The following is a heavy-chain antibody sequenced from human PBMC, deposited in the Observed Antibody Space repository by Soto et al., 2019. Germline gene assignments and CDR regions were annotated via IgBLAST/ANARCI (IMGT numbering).Heavy chain of an antibody. Sequence: PGGSLRLSCAASGFTFSSYGMHWVRQAPGKGLEWVAVISYDGSNKYYADSVKGRFTISRDNSKNTLYLQMNSLRAEDTAVYYCAKKLVRVRADYYYYMDVWGKGTTVTVSS. CDR3: AKKLVRVRADYYYYMDV. D-gene: IGHD2-15*01. J-gene: IGHJ6*03. CDR1: GFTFSSYG. CDR2: ISYDGSNK. V-gene: IGHV3-30*18.